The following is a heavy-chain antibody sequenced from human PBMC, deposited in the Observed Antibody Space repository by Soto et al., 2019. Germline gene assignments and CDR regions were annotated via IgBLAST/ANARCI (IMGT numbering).Heavy chain of an antibody. V-gene: IGHV4-30-4*01. J-gene: IGHJ6*02. D-gene: IGHD5-12*01. Sequence: QVQLQESGPGLVKPSQTLSLTCTVSGGSINSDDSYWSWLRQPPGRGLEWIGYIYDSETTYYNPSLKSRVTISLATSKNQFSLKLTSVTAADTAVYYCARDRQSEIVAMLASNGMDVWGQGTTVIVSS. CDR3: ARDRQSEIVAMLASNGMDV. CDR1: GGSINSDDSY. CDR2: IYDSETT.